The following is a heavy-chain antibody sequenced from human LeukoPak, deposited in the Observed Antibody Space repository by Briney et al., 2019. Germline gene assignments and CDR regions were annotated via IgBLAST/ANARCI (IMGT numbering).Heavy chain of an antibody. CDR2: IFYTGST. D-gene: IGHD5-24*01. J-gene: IGHJ6*03. CDR1: GPYISSFY. Sequence: PSETLSLTCTVSGPYISSFYWLCLPQPTGKGLKWIGYIFYTGSTNYNPSLKSRVTMSVDTSKNQFSLNLSSVTAADTAVYFCARRTPTETIAGYYYYYMDVWGKGTTVTVSS. CDR3: ARRTPTETIAGYYYYYMDV. V-gene: IGHV4-59*08.